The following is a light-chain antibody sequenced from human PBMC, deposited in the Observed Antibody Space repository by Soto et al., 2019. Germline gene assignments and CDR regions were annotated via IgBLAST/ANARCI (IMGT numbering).Light chain of an antibody. Sequence: QSVLTQPASVSGSPGQSITISCTGTSSDVGFSNYVFWYQQHPGKAPKLIISDVSNRPSGVSNRFPGSKSGNTASLTISGLQAEDEADYYCSSYTSSSTDVFGTGTKVTVL. CDR1: SSDVGFSNY. CDR3: SSYTSSSTDV. CDR2: DVS. J-gene: IGLJ1*01. V-gene: IGLV2-14*01.